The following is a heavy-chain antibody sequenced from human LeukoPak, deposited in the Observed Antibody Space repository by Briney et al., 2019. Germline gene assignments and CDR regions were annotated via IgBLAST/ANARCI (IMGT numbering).Heavy chain of an antibody. Sequence: PGGSLRLSCAASGFTFSSYGMHWVRQAPGKGLEWVAVIWYDGSNKYYADSVKGRFTISRDNSKNTLYLQMNSLRAEDTAVYYCARIAAAGTDFDYWGQEPWSPSPQ. D-gene: IGHD6-13*01. CDR2: IWYDGSNK. CDR3: ARIAAAGTDFDY. CDR1: GFTFSSYG. V-gene: IGHV3-33*01. J-gene: IGHJ4*01.